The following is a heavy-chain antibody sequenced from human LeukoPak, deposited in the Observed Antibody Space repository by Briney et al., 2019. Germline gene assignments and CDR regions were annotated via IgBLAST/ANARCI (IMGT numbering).Heavy chain of an antibody. J-gene: IGHJ6*02. CDR2: ISSSSSTI. D-gene: IGHD1-26*01. CDR3: AREGVWELPLIYYYGMDV. Sequence: GGSLRLSCAASGFTFSSYSMNWVRQAPGKGLEWVSYISSSSSTIYYADSVKGRFTISRDNAKNSLYLQMNSLRAEDTAVYYCAREGVWELPLIYYYGMDVWGQGTTVTVSS. V-gene: IGHV3-48*04. CDR1: GFTFSSYS.